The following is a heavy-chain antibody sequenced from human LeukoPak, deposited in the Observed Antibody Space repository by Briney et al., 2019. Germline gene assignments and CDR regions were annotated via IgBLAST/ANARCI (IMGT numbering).Heavy chain of an antibody. CDR3: AREDYDILTGYLFDY. V-gene: IGHV3-72*01. J-gene: IGHJ4*02. CDR1: GFTFSDHY. D-gene: IGHD3-9*01. Sequence: GGSLRLSCAASGFTFSDHYMDWVRQAPGKGLEWVGRTRNKANSHTTEYAASVKGRFTISRDDSKNSLYLQMNSLKTEDTAVYYCAREDYDILTGYLFDYWGQGTLVTVSS. CDR2: TRNKANSHTT.